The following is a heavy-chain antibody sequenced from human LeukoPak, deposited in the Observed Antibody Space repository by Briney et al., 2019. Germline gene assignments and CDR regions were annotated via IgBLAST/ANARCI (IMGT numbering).Heavy chain of an antibody. CDR2: INHSGST. D-gene: IGHD1-26*01. CDR3: ARLPRRVGATTSDY. Sequence: SETLSLTCAVYGGSFSGYDWSWIRQPPGKGLEWIGEINHSGSTNYNPSLKSRVTISVDTSKDQFSLKLSSVTAADTAVYYCARLPRRVGATTSDYWGQGTLVTVSS. J-gene: IGHJ4*02. V-gene: IGHV4-34*01. CDR1: GGSFSGYD.